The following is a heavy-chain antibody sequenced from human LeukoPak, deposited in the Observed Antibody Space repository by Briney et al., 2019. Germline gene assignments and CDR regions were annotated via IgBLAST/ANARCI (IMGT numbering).Heavy chain of an antibody. CDR1: GGSISSYY. Sequence: SETLSLTCTVSGGSISSYYWSWIRQPPGKGLEWIGYIYNSGSTNYNPSLKSRVTLSVETSKNQFSLKLSSVTAADTAVYYCAKRDSSGQYYFDYWGQGTLVTVSS. V-gene: IGHV4-59*08. CDR2: IYNSGST. D-gene: IGHD3-22*01. J-gene: IGHJ4*02. CDR3: AKRDSSGQYYFDY.